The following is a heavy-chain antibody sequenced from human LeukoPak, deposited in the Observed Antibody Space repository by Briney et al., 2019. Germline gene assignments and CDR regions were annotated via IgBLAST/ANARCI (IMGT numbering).Heavy chain of an antibody. CDR3: ASRGMDGYRF. J-gene: IGHJ4*02. D-gene: IGHD5-24*01. CDR2: IYYSGST. CDR1: GGSISSYY. Sequence: SETLSLACTVSGGSISSYYWSWIRQPPGKGLEWIGYIYYSGSTNYNPSLKSRVTISVDTSKNQFSLKLSSVTAADTAVYYCASRGMDGYRFWGQGTLVTVSS. V-gene: IGHV4-59*01.